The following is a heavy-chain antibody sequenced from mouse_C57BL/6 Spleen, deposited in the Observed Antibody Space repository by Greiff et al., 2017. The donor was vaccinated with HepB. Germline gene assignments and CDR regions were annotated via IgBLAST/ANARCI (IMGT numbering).Heavy chain of an antibody. D-gene: IGHD1-1*01. J-gene: IGHJ2*01. CDR1: GYTFTSYW. CDR2: IDPSGSYT. CDR3: ARCYGSSYYFDY. Sequence: QVQLQQPGAELVMPGASVKLSCKASGYTFTSYWMHWVKQRPGQGLEWIGEIDPSGSYTNYNQKFKGKSTLTVAKSSSTAYMQLSSLTSEDSAVYYCARCYGSSYYFDYWGQGTTLTVSS. V-gene: IGHV1-69*01.